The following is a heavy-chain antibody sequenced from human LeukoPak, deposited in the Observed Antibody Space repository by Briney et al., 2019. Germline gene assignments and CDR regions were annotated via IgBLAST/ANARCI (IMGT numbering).Heavy chain of an antibody. CDR3: AKDSRYGYRWDYDY. CDR1: GFTFSSYG. J-gene: IGHJ4*02. D-gene: IGHD5-18*01. CDR2: ISGNGVTT. Sequence: GRSLRLSCAASGFTFSSYGMSWVRQAPGKGLEWVSTISGNGVTTYYVDSVKGRFTISRDNSKNTLYLQMNSLRAEDTAVYYCAKDSRYGYRWDYDYWGQGTLVTVSS. V-gene: IGHV3-23*01.